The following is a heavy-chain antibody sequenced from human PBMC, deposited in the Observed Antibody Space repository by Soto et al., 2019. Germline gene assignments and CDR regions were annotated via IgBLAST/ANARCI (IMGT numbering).Heavy chain of an antibody. J-gene: IGHJ4*02. CDR3: AREFEFCSCSGSSIRY. D-gene: IGHD3-10*02. CDR2: IKQDGSEK. Sequence: GSLRLSCAASGFTFSSYWMSWVRQAPGQGLEWVANIKQDGSEKYYVDSVKGRYTISRDNAKNSLSLQMYSLRAEDTALYYCAREFEFCSCSGSSIRYWGQGTLVTVSS. CDR1: GFTFSSYW. V-gene: IGHV3-7*01.